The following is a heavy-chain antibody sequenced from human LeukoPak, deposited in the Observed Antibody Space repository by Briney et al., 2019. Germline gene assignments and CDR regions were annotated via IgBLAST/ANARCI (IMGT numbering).Heavy chain of an antibody. J-gene: IGHJ1*01. Sequence: GASVKVSCKASGGTFSSYAISWVRQAPGQGLEWMGGIIPIFGTANYAQKFQGRVTITAVKSTSTAYMELSSLRSEDTAVYYCATGYCSGGSCFLGYFQHWGQGTLVTVSS. CDR3: ATGYCSGGSCFLGYFQH. D-gene: IGHD2-15*01. CDR2: IIPIFGTA. CDR1: GGTFSSYA. V-gene: IGHV1-69*06.